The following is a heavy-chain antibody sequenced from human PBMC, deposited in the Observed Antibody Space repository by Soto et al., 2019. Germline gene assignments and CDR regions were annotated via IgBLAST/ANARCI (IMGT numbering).Heavy chain of an antibody. CDR1: GFSLSTSGMG. D-gene: IGHD3-9*01. CDR2: IYWDDDR. CDR3: ARRYYDTLTGLPYCFDY. V-gene: IGHV2-5*02. Sequence: QVTLKEAGPTLLKPTQTLTLTCTFSGFSLSTSGMGVGWIRQPPGKALEWLALIYWDDDRRHSPSLKSRLTITKDTSKNQVVLTMTNMDPVDTATYYCARRYYDTLTGLPYCFDYWGQGTLVTVSS. J-gene: IGHJ4*02.